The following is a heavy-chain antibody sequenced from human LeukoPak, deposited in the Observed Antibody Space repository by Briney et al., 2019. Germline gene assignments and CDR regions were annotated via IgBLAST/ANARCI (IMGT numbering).Heavy chain of an antibody. CDR3: ARVISVSGYYYLDY. CDR2: IYTSGST. CDR1: GGSISSYY. V-gene: IGHV4-4*07. Sequence: TSETLSLTCTVSGGSISSYYWSWIRQPARKGLEWIGRIYTSGSTNYNPSLKSRVTMPVDTSKNQFSLKLSSVTAADTAVYYCARVISVSGYYYLDYWGQGTLVTVSS. J-gene: IGHJ4*02. D-gene: IGHD3-22*01.